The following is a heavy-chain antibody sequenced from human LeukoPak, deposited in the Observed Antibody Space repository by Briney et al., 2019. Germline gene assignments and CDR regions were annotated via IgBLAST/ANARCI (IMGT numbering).Heavy chain of an antibody. J-gene: IGHJ4*02. V-gene: IGHV3-9*01. CDR1: GFTFDDYA. CDR3: TKDIFSGRGLMGNYFDY. Sequence: PGRSLRLSCAASGFTFDDYAMHWVRQAPGKGLEWDSGISWNSGSIGYADSVKGRFTISRDNAKNSLYLQMNSLRAEDTALYYCTKDIFSGRGLMGNYFDYWGQGTLVTVSS. D-gene: IGHD3-10*01. CDR2: ISWNSGSI.